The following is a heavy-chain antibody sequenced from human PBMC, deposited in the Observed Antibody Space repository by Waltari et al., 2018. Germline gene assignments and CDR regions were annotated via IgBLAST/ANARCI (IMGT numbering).Heavy chain of an antibody. V-gene: IGHV1-69*01. Sequence: QVQLVQSGAEVKKPGSSVKVSCKASGGIFSSYAISWVRQAPGQGLEYMGGIIPIFPAPNYAQKFQGRVTITADESTSTAYMELSSLRSEDTAVYYCAREMGMTAPGTVIWGQGTLVTVSS. J-gene: IGHJ4*02. CDR1: GGIFSSYA. CDR2: IIPIFPAP. CDR3: AREMGMTAPGTVI. D-gene: IGHD6-13*01.